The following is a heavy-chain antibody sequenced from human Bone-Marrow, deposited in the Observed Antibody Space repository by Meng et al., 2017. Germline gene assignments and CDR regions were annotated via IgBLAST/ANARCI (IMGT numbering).Heavy chain of an antibody. J-gene: IGHJ4*02. D-gene: IGHD3-22*01. Sequence: LPEPGPLLVGSAGTLPLSAAVSCGCISSGSCLSWVRQPPVKGLEWIGMRYHSVSTNYNPSRNSRVNISGDKFKVQFSLKQSSVTVTDTAVYYCARDSRTYGYDSSGYTIDYWGQGTLVTVSS. CDR3: ARDSRTYGYDSSGYTIDY. CDR2: RYHSVST. V-gene: IGHV4-4*02. CDR1: CGCISSGSC.